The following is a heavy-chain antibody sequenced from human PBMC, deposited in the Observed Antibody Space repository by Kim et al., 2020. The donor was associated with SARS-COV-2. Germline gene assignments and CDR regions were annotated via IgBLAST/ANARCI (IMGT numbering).Heavy chain of an antibody. Sequence: KGRFTISRDNSKNTLYLQMNSLRAEDTAVYYCAKVGTYYYDSSGYYSFDYWGQGTLVTVSS. D-gene: IGHD3-22*01. CDR3: AKVGTYYYDSSGYYSFDY. V-gene: IGHV3-23*01. J-gene: IGHJ4*02.